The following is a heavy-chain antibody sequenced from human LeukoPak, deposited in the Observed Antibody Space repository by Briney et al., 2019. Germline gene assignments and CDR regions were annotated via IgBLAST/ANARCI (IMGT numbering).Heavy chain of an antibody. V-gene: IGHV3-53*04. J-gene: IGHJ4*02. Sequence: GGSLRLSCAASGFTVSSNYMNWVRQAPGKGLEWVSVIYSGGSTYYADSVKGRFTISRHNSKNTLYLQMNSLRAEDTAVYYCASMITFGEAEFDYWGQGTLVTVSS. CDR3: ASMITFGEAEFDY. CDR1: GFTVSSNY. D-gene: IGHD3-16*01. CDR2: IYSGGST.